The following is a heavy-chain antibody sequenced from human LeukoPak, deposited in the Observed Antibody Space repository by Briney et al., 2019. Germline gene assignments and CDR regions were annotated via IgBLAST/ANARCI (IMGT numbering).Heavy chain of an antibody. CDR3: GRDLIGTAASSDS. V-gene: IGHV3-74*01. Sequence: GGSLRLSCAVAGFKFNSYWMNWVRQVPGKGLVWVAHINTHGNTANYADSVKGRFTISRDNSKNTLYLQMNSLRVEDTAVYYCGRDLIGTAASSDSWGQGTLVTVSS. D-gene: IGHD6-25*01. J-gene: IGHJ4*02. CDR2: INTHGNTA. CDR1: GFKFNSYW.